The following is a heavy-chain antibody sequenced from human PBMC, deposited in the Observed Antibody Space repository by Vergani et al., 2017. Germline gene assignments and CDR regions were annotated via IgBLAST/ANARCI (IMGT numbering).Heavy chain of an antibody. D-gene: IGHD6-13*01. Sequence: QVQLVQSGAEVKKPGSSVKVSCKASGYTFTGYYMHWVRQAPGQGLEWMGWINPNSGGTNYAQKFQGRVTMTRDTSISTAYMELSRLRSDDTAVYYCARELRYSSSPPGLGYWGQGTLVTVSS. V-gene: IGHV1-2*02. J-gene: IGHJ4*02. CDR2: INPNSGGT. CDR3: ARELRYSSSPPGLGY. CDR1: GYTFTGYY.